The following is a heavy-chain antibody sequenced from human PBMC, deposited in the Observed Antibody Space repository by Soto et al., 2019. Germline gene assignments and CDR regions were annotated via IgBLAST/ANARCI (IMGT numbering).Heavy chain of an antibody. V-gene: IGHV1-69*02. CDR2: IIPILGIA. J-gene: IGHJ5*02. Sequence: QVQLVQSGAEVKKPGSSVKVSCKASGGTFSSYTISWVRQAPGQGLEWMGRIIPILGIANYAQKFQGRVTITADKSTSTACMELSSLRYEDTAVYYCASLPDYGDYMRWGYSDNWFDPWGQGTLVTVSS. CDR3: ASLPDYGDYMRWGYSDNWFDP. CDR1: GGTFSSYT. D-gene: IGHD4-17*01.